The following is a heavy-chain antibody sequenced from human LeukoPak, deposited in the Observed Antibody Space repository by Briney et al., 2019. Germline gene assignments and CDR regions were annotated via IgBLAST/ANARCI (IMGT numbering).Heavy chain of an antibody. Sequence: ASVKVSCKASGYTFSSYGISWVRQAPGQGLEWMGWISAYNDDANYAQKLKGRVTMTTDTSTSTAYMEVRSLRSDDTAVYYCARLFAGYYYYYMDVWGKGTTVTVSS. CDR1: GYTFSSYG. CDR3: ARLFAGYYYYYMDV. V-gene: IGHV1-18*01. CDR2: ISAYNDDA. J-gene: IGHJ6*03. D-gene: IGHD3-10*02.